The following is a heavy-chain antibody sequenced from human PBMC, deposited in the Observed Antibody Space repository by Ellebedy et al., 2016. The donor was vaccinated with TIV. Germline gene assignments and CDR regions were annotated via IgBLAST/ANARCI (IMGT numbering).Heavy chain of an antibody. V-gene: IGHV3-23*01. CDR1: GFTFSNYV. CDR2: MSAGGGAT. D-gene: IGHD3-22*01. J-gene: IGHJ5*02. CDR3: AKVRRRYYESSGDP. Sequence: GESLKISCAASGFTFSNYVMRWVRQAPGKGLEWVSTMSAGGGATYYAHSVKGRFNIARDNSENTLYLQMNSLRAEDTAVYYCAKVRRRYYESSGDPWGQGSLVTVSS.